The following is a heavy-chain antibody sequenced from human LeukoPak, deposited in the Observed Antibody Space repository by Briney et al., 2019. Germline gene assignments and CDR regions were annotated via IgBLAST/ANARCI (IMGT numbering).Heavy chain of an antibody. V-gene: IGHV3-21*01. J-gene: IGHJ4*02. Sequence: PGGSLRLSCAASGFTFSSYSMNWVRQAPGKGLGWVSSISSSSSYIYYADSVKGRFTISRDNAKNSLYLQMNSLRAEDTAVYYCARAINWVFDYWGQGTLVTVSS. CDR2: ISSSSSYI. D-gene: IGHD7-27*01. CDR1: GFTFSSYS. CDR3: ARAINWVFDY.